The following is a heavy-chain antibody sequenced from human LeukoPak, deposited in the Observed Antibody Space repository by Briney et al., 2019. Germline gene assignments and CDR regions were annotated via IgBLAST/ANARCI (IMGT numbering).Heavy chain of an antibody. Sequence: PGGSLRLSCVASGFGFSFYSMNWVRQAPGKGLEWLSYISSDSSSIYDADSVKGRFAISRGNGKNSLYLQMNHLRDDDTAVYYCARDTSGWYNDAFDLWGQGTRVIVSS. J-gene: IGHJ3*01. CDR1: GFGFSFYS. CDR2: ISSDSSSI. CDR3: ARDTSGWYNDAFDL. D-gene: IGHD6-19*01. V-gene: IGHV3-48*02.